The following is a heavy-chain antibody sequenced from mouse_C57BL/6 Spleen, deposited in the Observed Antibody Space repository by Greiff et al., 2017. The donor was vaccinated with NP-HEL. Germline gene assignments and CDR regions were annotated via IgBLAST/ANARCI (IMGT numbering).Heavy chain of an antibody. CDR1: GFTFSDYG. Sequence: EVNLVESGGGLVKPGGSLKLSCAASGFTFSDYGMHWVRQAPEKGLEWVAYISSGSSTIYYADTVKGRFTISRDNAKNTLVLQMTSLRSEDTAMYYCARGGGFYAMDYWGQGTSVTVSS. CDR3: ARGGGFYAMDY. D-gene: IGHD1-1*02. J-gene: IGHJ4*01. CDR2: ISSGSSTI. V-gene: IGHV5-17*01.